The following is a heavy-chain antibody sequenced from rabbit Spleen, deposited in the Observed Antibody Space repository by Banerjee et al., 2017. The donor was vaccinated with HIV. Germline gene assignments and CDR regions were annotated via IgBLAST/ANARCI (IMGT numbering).Heavy chain of an antibody. J-gene: IGHJ4*01. CDR1: GFTFSTYW. CDR3: AENGINGVYPYYFDL. Sequence: QQQLEESGGGLVKPGGSLTLTCTASGFTFSTYWICWVRQAPGKGLEWIACISIGGDTYYANWVNGRFTISKTSSTTVTLQMTSLTAADTATYFCAENGINGVYPYYFDLWGQGTLVTVS. CDR2: ISIGGDT. V-gene: IGHV1S45*01. D-gene: IGHD2-1*01.